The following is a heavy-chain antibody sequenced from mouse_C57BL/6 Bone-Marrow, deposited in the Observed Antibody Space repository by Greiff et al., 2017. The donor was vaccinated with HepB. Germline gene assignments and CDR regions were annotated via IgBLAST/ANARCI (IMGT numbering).Heavy chain of an antibody. V-gene: IGHV1-85*01. Sequence: QVQLQQSGPELVKPGASVKLSCKASGYTFTSYDINWVKQRPGQGLEWIGWIYPRDGSTKYNEKFKGKATLTVDTSSRTAYMELHSLTSEDSAVYFCATSYYYGSKGYFDVWGTGTTVTVSS. J-gene: IGHJ1*03. D-gene: IGHD1-1*01. CDR2: IYPRDGST. CDR1: GYTFTSYD. CDR3: ATSYYYGSKGYFDV.